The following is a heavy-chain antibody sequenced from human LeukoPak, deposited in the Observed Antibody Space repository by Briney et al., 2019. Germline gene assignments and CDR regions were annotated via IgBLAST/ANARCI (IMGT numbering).Heavy chain of an antibody. V-gene: IGHV4-59*08. Sequence: KPSETLSLTCTVSGYSIRTSHYWGWIRQPPGKGLECIGDIYSRGSTNYNPSLKSRVTISVDTSKNQFSLKLSSVTAADTAVYYCARRSYYYDSSGYRKDWYFDLWGRGTLVTVSS. CDR1: GYSIRTSHY. CDR2: IYSRGST. CDR3: ARRSYYYDSSGYRKDWYFDL. J-gene: IGHJ2*01. D-gene: IGHD3-22*01.